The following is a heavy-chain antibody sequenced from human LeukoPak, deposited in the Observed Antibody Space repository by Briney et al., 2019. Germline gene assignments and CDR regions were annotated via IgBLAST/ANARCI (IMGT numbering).Heavy chain of an antibody. D-gene: IGHD4-23*01. Sequence: GGSLRLSCAASGFTFDDYAMHWVRQAPGKGLEWVSGISWNSGGIGYADSVKGRFTISRDNAKNSLYLQMNSLRADDTAIYYCAKGLAAAVVTLRYFDLWGRGTLVTVSS. V-gene: IGHV3-9*01. CDR1: GFTFDDYA. CDR3: AKGLAAAVVTLRYFDL. CDR2: ISWNSGGI. J-gene: IGHJ2*01.